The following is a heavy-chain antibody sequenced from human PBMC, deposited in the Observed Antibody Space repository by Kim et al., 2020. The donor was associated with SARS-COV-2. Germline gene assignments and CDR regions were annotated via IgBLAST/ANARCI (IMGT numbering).Heavy chain of an antibody. Sequence: GSLRLSCAASGFTFSNAWMSWVRQAPGKGLEWVSAISGSGGSTYYADSVKGRFTISRDNSKNTLYLQMNSLRAEDTAVYYCAKDTQYCSGGSCYSDAFDIWGQGTMVTVSS. CDR3: AKDTQYCSGGSCYSDAFDI. V-gene: IGHV3-23*01. CDR1: GFTFSNAW. CDR2: ISGSGGST. D-gene: IGHD2-15*01. J-gene: IGHJ3*02.